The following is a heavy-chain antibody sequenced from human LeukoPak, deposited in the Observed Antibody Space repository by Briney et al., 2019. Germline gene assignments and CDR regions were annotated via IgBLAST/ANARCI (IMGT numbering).Heavy chain of an antibody. V-gene: IGHV3-9*03. J-gene: IGHJ2*01. CDR3: AKGPKENWYFDL. CDR1: GFNFDDSA. CDR2: MNWISDFK. Sequence: PGRSLRLSCAASGFNFDDSAIHWVRQAPGKGLEWVSAMNWISDFKAYADPVKGRFTISRDNDKNSVHLQMNSLRPEDMAVYYCAKGPKENWYFDLWGRGTLVTVSS.